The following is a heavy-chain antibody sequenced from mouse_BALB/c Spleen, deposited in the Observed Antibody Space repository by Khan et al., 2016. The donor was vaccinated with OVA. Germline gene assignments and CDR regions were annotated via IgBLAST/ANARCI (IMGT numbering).Heavy chain of an antibody. D-gene: IGHD2-1*01. Sequence: EVQLQESGGGLVQPGGSRKLSCAASGFTFSSFGMHWVRQAPKKGLEWVAYISSGSSTIYYVDKVKGRFTISRDNPKNTLFLQMTSLRSEATAMYYCARSGGNFHWYFDVWGAGTSGTVSS. V-gene: IGHV5-17*02. J-gene: IGHJ1*01. CDR3: ARSGGNFHWYFDV. CDR2: ISSGSSTI. CDR1: GFTFSSFG.